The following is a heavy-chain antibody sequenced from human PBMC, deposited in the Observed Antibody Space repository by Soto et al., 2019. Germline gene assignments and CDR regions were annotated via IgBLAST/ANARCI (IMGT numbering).Heavy chain of an antibody. D-gene: IGHD2-21*02. Sequence: GASVKVSCNTSGNSFTGYYMHWVRQAPGEGLESMGWINLHSGDTDYAQKFQDRVTMTRDTSINTAYMEVSRLRSGDTAVYYCARGVVTSSSDREDFDYRGQGTLVTVSS. V-gene: IGHV1-2*02. CDR2: INLHSGDT. J-gene: IGHJ4*02. CDR3: ARGVVTSSSDREDFDY. CDR1: GNSFTGYY.